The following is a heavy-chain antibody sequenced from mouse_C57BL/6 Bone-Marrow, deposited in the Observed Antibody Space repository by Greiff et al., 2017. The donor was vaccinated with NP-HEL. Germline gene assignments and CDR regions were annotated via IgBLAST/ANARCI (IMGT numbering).Heavy chain of an antibody. J-gene: IGHJ4*01. CDR2: IDPSDSYT. CDR3: ARYPSYYSNYEGYAMDY. V-gene: IGHV1-69*01. D-gene: IGHD2-5*01. CDR1: GYTFTSYW. Sequence: VKLQQPGAELVMPGASVKLSCKASGYTFTSYWMHWVKQRPGQGLEWIGEIDPSDSYTNYNQKFKGKSTLTVDKSSSTAYMQLSSLTSEDSAVYYCARYPSYYSNYEGYAMDYWGKGTSVTVSS.